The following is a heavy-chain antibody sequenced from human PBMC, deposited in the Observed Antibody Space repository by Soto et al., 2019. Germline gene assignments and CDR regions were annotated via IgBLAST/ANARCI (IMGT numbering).Heavy chain of an antibody. D-gene: IGHD5-12*01. V-gene: IGHV4-39*01. Sequence: PSETLSLTCTVSGGSISSSSYYWGWIRQPPGKGLEWIGSIYYSGSTYYNPSLKSRVTISVDTSKNQFSLKLSSVTAADTAVYYCSILRGYSDYYFDYWGQGTLVTVSS. CDR3: SILRGYSDYYFDY. CDR2: IYYSGST. CDR1: GGSISSSSYY. J-gene: IGHJ4*02.